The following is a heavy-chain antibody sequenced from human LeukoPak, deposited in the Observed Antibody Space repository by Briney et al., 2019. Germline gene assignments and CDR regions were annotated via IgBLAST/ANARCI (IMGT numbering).Heavy chain of an antibody. CDR1: GGSIRSGSYY. D-gene: IGHD5-18*01. J-gene: IGHJ6*03. CDR2: IYTRGTT. Sequence: PSQTLSLTCTVSGGSIRSGSYYWSWIRQPAGKGLEWIGHIYTRGTTNYNPSVKSRVTVSLDTSKNQISLKLSSVTAADTAIYYCARVYTVMGATTVDHYHYYMDLWSKGTTVTVSS. V-gene: IGHV4-61*09. CDR3: ARVYTVMGATTVDHYHYYMDL.